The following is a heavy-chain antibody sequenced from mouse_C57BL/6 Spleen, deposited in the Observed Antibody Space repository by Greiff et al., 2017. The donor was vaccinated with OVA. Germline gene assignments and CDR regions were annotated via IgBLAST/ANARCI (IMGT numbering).Heavy chain of an antibody. J-gene: IGHJ4*01. Sequence: VQLQQSGAELVRPGASVKLSCKASGYTFTDYYINWVKQRPGQGLEWIARIYPGSGNTYYNEKFKGKATLTAEKSSSTAYMQLSSLTSKDSAVYFCAKERGYDAMDYWGQGTSVTVSS. CDR2: IYPGSGNT. CDR1: GYTFTDYY. CDR3: AKERGYDAMDY. V-gene: IGHV1-76*01.